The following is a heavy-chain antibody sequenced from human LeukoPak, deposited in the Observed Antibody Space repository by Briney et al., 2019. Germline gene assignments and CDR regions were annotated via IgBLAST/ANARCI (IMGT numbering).Heavy chain of an antibody. V-gene: IGHV3-74*01. J-gene: IGHJ4*02. CDR2: INTDGSTT. Sequence: PGRSLRLSCAASGFTFSNYWTHWVRQTPGEGLVWVSRINTDGSTTHYADSVKGRFTIPRDNAKNTLYVQMNSLRVEDTAVYYCARVESGSCSSTRCRSIDYWGQGTLVTVSS. CDR1: GFTFSNYW. CDR3: ARVESGSCSSTRCRSIDY. D-gene: IGHD2-2*01.